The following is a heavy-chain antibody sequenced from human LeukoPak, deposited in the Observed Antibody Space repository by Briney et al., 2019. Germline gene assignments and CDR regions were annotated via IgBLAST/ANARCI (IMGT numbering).Heavy chain of an antibody. CDR2: IYSGGST. CDR3: ARGHRSFPIDY. D-gene: IGHD2-21*01. Sequence: PSETLSLTCTVSGGSISSSSYYWGWIRQPPGKGLEWVSVIYSGGSTYYADSVKGRFTISRDNSKNTLYLQMNSLRAEDTAVYYCARGHRSFPIDYWGQGTLVTVSS. CDR1: GGSISSSSYY. V-gene: IGHV3-66*01. J-gene: IGHJ4*02.